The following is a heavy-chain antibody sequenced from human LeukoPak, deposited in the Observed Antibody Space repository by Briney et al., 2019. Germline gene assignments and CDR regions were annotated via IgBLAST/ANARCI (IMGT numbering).Heavy chain of an antibody. CDR2: IYYSGST. CDR1: GGSISSGDYY. CDR3: ARGCSGGSCYSVYGDDYYYYGMDV. Sequence: PSETLSLTCTVSGGSISSGDYYWSWRRQPPGTGLEWIGYIYYSGSTYYNPSLKSRVTISVDTSKNQFSLKLSSVTAADTAVYYCARGCSGGSCYSVYGDDYYYYGMDVWGQGTTVTVSS. V-gene: IGHV4-30-4*01. D-gene: IGHD2-15*01. J-gene: IGHJ6*02.